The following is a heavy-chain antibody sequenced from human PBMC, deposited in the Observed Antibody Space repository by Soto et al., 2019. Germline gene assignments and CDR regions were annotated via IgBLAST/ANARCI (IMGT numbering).Heavy chain of an antibody. CDR2: IYWDDDK. CDR3: AHMFGTVSHLGY. V-gene: IGHV2-5*02. CDR1: GFSLTTSRLG. Sequence: QITLKESGPTLVKPTQTLTLTCTFSGFSLTTSRLGVGWIRQPPGKALEWLALIYWDDDKRYSPSLRSRLTITKDTSKNQVVLTMTNMDPVDTATYYCAHMFGTVSHLGYWGQGTLVTVSS. J-gene: IGHJ4*02. D-gene: IGHD3-10*02.